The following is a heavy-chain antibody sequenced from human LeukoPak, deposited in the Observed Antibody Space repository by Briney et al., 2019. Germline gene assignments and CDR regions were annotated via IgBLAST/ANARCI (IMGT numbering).Heavy chain of an antibody. D-gene: IGHD1-26*01. Sequence: GASVKVSCKASGYTFTTYGINWVRQAPGQGLEWMGWISGYDGKTNYAQKLRDGVTMLRDTATSTVYMELRSLTTDDTAVYYCARDQPRRGPGNHDYWGQGTLVTVSS. J-gene: IGHJ4*02. CDR3: ARDQPRRGPGNHDY. CDR1: GYTFTTYG. CDR2: ISGYDGKT. V-gene: IGHV1-18*01.